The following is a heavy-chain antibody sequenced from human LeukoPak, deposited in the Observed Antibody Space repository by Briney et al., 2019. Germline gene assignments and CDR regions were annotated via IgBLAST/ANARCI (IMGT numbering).Heavy chain of an antibody. Sequence: GGSLRLSCAASGFTLSSYAMSWVRQAPGKGLEWVPAISGSGGSTYYADSVKGRFTISRDNSKNTLYLQMNSLRAEDTAVYYCAKGTVLRFLEWLSDYWGQGTLVTVSS. CDR3: AKGTVLRFLEWLSDY. J-gene: IGHJ4*02. CDR1: GFTLSSYA. D-gene: IGHD3-3*01. V-gene: IGHV3-23*01. CDR2: ISGSGGST.